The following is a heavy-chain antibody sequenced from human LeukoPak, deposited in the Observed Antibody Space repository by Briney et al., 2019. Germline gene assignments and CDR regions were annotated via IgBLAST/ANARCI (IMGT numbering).Heavy chain of an antibody. J-gene: IGHJ3*02. CDR1: GFAFAGYY. D-gene: IGHD1-26*01. Sequence: ASVNVSCKATGFAFAGYYMDSVRQAPGQGIEWMGGITPNSGGTNYDQKCQGRVTMTRDTSISTAYMELSRLRSDDTAVYYCARGGEHSGCYLDAFDIWGQGTMVTVSS. CDR2: ITPNSGGT. CDR3: ARGGEHSGCYLDAFDI. V-gene: IGHV1-2*02.